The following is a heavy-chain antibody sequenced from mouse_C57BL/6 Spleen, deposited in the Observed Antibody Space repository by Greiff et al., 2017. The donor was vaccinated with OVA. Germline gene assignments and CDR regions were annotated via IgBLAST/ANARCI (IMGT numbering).Heavy chain of an antibody. V-gene: IGHV14-4*01. Sequence: VQLQQSGAELVRPGASVKLSCTASGFNIKDDYMHWVKQRPEQGLEWIGWIDPENGDTEYASKFQGKATITADPSSNTAYLQLSSLTSEDTAVYYCTRGRGAMDYWGQGTSVTVSS. CDR2: IDPENGDT. CDR3: TRGRGAMDY. J-gene: IGHJ4*01. CDR1: GFNIKDDY.